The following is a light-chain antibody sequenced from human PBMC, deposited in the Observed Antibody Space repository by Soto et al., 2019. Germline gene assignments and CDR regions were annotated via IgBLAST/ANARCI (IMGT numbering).Light chain of an antibody. CDR2: EIN. J-gene: IGLJ1*01. CDR3: SSLAVITNLPYG. Sequence: QSALAPPPSASGSPGQSVTISCTGTSSDVGAYDYVYWYKQHPGKAPKLMIYEINKRPSGVPDRFSGSKSGNTASLSASGLQADVDACYYCSSLAVITNLPYGFCTGTKLTVL. CDR1: SSDVGAYDY. V-gene: IGLV2-8*01.